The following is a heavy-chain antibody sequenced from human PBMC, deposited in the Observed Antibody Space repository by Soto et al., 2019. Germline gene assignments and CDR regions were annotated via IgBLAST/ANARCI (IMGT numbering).Heavy chain of an antibody. CDR2: IWYDGSNK. CDR3: AREEGYLQSEGMFDP. CDR1: GFTFSSYG. D-gene: IGHD2-21*01. Sequence: QVQLVESGGGVVQPGRSLRLSCAASGFTFSSYGMHWVRQAPGKGLEWVAVIWYDGSNKYYADSVKGRFTISRDNSKNPLYLQMNSLRAEDTAVYYCAREEGYLQSEGMFDPWGQGTLVTVSS. V-gene: IGHV3-33*01. J-gene: IGHJ5*02.